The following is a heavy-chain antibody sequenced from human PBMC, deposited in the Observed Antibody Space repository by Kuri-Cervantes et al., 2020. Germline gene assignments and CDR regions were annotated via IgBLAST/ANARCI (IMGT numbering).Heavy chain of an antibody. V-gene: IGHV5-51*01. CDR2: IYPGDSDT. J-gene: IGHJ3*02. CDR1: GYSFTSYW. CDR3: ATRIVVAAAFDI. Sequence: KVSCKGSGYSFTSYWIGWVRQMPGKGLEWMGIIYPGDSDTRYSPSFQGQVTISADKSTSTAYLQWRSLKASDTAMYYCATRIVVAAAFDIWGQGTMVTVSS. D-gene: IGHD1-14*01.